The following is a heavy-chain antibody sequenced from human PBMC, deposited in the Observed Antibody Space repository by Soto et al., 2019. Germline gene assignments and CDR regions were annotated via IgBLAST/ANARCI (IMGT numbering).Heavy chain of an antibody. CDR3: AKSLVTPSDAFDL. Sequence: GGSLRLSCAASGFTFSSYAMSWVRQAPGKGLEWVSAISGSGGSTYYADSVKGRFTISRDNSKSTLYLQMNSLKAEDTAVYYCAKSLVTPSDAFDLWGRGTLVTVSS. CDR1: GFTFSSYA. CDR2: ISGSGGST. J-gene: IGHJ3*01. D-gene: IGHD2-21*02. V-gene: IGHV3-23*01.